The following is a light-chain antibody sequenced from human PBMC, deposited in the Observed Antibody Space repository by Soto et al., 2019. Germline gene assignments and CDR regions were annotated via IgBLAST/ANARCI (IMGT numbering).Light chain of an antibody. V-gene: IGKV4-1*01. Sequence: DIQMTQSPSSLSASVGDRVTITCRASQSISSYLNWYQQKPGQPPKLLIYWASTRESGVPDRFSGSGSGTDFTLTISSLQAEDVAVYYCQQYYSTPTFGGGTKVDIK. J-gene: IGKJ4*01. CDR1: QSISSY. CDR2: WAS. CDR3: QQYYSTPT.